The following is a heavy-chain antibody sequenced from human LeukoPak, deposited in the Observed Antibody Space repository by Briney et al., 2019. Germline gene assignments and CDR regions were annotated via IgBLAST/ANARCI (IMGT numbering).Heavy chain of an antibody. D-gene: IGHD2-15*01. CDR3: ARDGYCSGGSCYGMDV. CDR2: INTDASSV. Sequence: PGGSLRLSCAASGFTFSDYYMSWIRQAPGKGPVWVSRINTDASSVMYADSVKGRFTISRDNAKNTLYLQMNSLRVEDTAVYYCARDGYCSGGSCYGMDVWGQGTTVTVSS. V-gene: IGHV3-74*03. CDR1: GFTFSDYY. J-gene: IGHJ6*02.